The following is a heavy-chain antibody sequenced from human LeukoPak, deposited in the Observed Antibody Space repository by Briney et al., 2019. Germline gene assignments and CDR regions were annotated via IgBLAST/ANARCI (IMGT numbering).Heavy chain of an antibody. J-gene: IGHJ4*02. CDR1: GGSISSSSYY. V-gene: IGHV4-39*01. CDR2: IYNSGST. Sequence: PSETLSLTCTVSGGSISSSSYYWGWIRQPPGKGLEWIGSIYNSGSTYYNPSLKSRVTISVDTSKNQFSLKLSSVTAADTAVYYCACMTTISVWGQGTLVTVSS. CDR3: ACMTTISV. D-gene: IGHD5-24*01.